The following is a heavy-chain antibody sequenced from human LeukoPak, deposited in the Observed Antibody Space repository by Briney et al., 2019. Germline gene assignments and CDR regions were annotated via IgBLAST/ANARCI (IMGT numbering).Heavy chain of an antibody. D-gene: IGHD3-16*02. CDR1: GFTFSSYA. CDR3: AKGNMITFGGVIAFDY. J-gene: IGHJ4*02. CDR2: ISGSGGST. V-gene: IGHV3-23*01. Sequence: QSGGSLRLSCAASGFTFSSYAMSWVRQAPGKGLEWVSAISGSGGSTYYADSVKGRFTISRDNSKNTLYLQMNSLRAEDTAVYYCAKGNMITFGGVIAFDYWGQGTLVTVSS.